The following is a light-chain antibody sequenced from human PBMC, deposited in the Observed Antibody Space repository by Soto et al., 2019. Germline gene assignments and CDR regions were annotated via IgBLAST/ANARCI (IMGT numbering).Light chain of an antibody. J-gene: IGKJ4*01. CDR3: HQRNNWPPLT. CDR2: DAS. Sequence: EIVLTQSPATLSLSPGERATLSCRASQSVGGYLDWYQQKPGQAPRLLIYDASNRASGIPARFSGSGSGTDFTPTISSPEPEDLVIYYCHQRNNWPPLTFSRGTKVEIK. V-gene: IGKV3-11*01. CDR1: QSVGGY.